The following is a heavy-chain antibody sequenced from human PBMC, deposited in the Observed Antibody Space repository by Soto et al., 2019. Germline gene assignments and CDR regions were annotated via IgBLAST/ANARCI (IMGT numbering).Heavy chain of an antibody. V-gene: IGHV1-69*13. J-gene: IGHJ4*02. CDR1: GGTFSSYA. CDR2: IIPIFGTA. CDR3: ARNIYGSGTLSSPKKKGGEYYFDY. D-gene: IGHD3-10*01. Sequence: GASVKVSCKASGGTFSSYAISWVRQAPGQGLEWMGGIIPIFGTANYAQKFQGRVTITADESTSTAYMELSSLRSEDTAVYYCARNIYGSGTLSSPKKKGGEYYFDYWGQGTLVTVSS.